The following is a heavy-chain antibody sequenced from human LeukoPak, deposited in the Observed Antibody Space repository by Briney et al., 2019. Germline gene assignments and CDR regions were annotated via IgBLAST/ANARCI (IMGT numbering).Heavy chain of an antibody. D-gene: IGHD4-23*01. CDR1: GFTFSDYG. CDR3: ARGGSYGGYHSY. J-gene: IGHJ4*02. V-gene: IGHV3-23*01. CDR2: ISGRGGGS. Sequence: GGSLRLSCAASGFTFSDYGMSWVRQAPGKGLEWVSTISGRGGGSFFADSVKGRFTISRDNAKNSLYLQMNSLRAEDTALYYCARGGSYGGYHSYWGQGTLVTVSS.